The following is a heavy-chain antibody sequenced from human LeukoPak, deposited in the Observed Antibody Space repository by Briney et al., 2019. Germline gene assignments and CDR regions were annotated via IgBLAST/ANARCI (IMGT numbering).Heavy chain of an antibody. CDR2: IFYSGST. CDR3: ARDPRNYDFDY. J-gene: IGHJ4*02. Sequence: SETLSLTCTVSGGSFSSSSYYWGWIRQPPGKGLEWIGTIFYSGSTYYNPSLKSRVTISVDTSKNQFSLRLSSVTAADTAVYYCARDPRNYDFDYWGQGTLVTVSS. D-gene: IGHD1-7*01. CDR1: GGSFSSSSYY. V-gene: IGHV4-39*07.